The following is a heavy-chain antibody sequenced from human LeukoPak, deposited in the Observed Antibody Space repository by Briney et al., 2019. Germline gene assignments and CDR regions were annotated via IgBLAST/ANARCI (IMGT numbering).Heavy chain of an antibody. CDR1: GVTFGSDG. J-gene: IGHJ4*02. CDR2: ISYDGSNK. Sequence: PGGSLRHSCAASGVTFGSDGMRGVRQAPGKGLEWVAVISYDGSNKYYADSVKGRFTISRDNSKNTLYLQMNSLRAEDTAVYYCAKDLNEGGSRWGQGTLVTVSS. CDR3: AKDLNEGGSR. V-gene: IGHV3-30*18. D-gene: IGHD3-10*01.